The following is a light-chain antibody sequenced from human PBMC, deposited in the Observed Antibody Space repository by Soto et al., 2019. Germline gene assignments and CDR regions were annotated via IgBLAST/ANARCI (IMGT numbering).Light chain of an antibody. V-gene: IGKV3-15*01. Sequence: EIVMTQSPATLSVSPGERATLSCRTSQSVSGNLAWYQQKPGQAPRLLIYGVFTRATGIPARFSGSGSGTEFTLTISSLQSEDFAVYCCQQYNNWPWTFGQGTKVDIK. CDR1: QSVSGN. CDR3: QQYNNWPWT. CDR2: GVF. J-gene: IGKJ1*01.